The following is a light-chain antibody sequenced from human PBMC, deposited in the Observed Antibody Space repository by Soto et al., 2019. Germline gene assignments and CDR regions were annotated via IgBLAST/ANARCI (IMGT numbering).Light chain of an antibody. CDR2: GAS. V-gene: IGKV3-20*01. Sequence: EIVLTQSPGTLSLSPGERTTLSCRASQSISSSYLAWYQHKPGQAPRLLVYGASSRATGSPDRFSGSGSGTDFTLTISILEPEDFALYYCQQYSSTFCPLGQGTKVEIK. J-gene: IGKJ1*01. CDR3: QQYSSTFCP. CDR1: QSISSSY.